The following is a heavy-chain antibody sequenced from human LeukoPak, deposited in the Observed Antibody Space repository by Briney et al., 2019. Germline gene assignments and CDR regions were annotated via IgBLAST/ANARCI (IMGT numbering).Heavy chain of an antibody. CDR3: ARTLAFKGGWFDP. V-gene: IGHV1-2*02. CDR2: INPNSGGT. CDR1: GYTFTSYG. J-gene: IGHJ5*02. Sequence: ASVKVSCKASGYTFTSYGISWVRQAPGQGLEWMGWINPNSGGTNYAQKFQGRVTMTRDTSISTAYMELSRLRSDDTAVYYCARTLAFKGGWFDPWGQGTLVTVSS. D-gene: IGHD3-16*01.